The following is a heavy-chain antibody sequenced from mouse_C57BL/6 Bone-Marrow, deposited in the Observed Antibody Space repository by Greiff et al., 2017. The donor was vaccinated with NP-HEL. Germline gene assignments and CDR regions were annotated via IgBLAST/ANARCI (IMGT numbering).Heavy chain of an antibody. Sequence: QVQLQQPGAGLVKPGASVKMSCKASGYTFTSYWITWVKQRPGQGLEWVGDIYPGSGSTNYNEKFKSKATLTVNTSSSTAYFPISSLTSEDAAVYYCARRDYWGQGTTLTVSS. CDR3: ARRDY. CDR1: GYTFTSYW. V-gene: IGHV1-55*01. J-gene: IGHJ2*01. CDR2: IYPGSGST.